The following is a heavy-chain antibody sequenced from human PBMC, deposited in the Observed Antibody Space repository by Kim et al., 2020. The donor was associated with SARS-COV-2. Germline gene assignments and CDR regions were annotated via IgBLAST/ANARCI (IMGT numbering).Heavy chain of an antibody. CDR1: GSKFTDFW. CDR3: TRQPYGITWDRTEVDSYYYYMDV. Sequence: GASLKISCQGSGSKFTDFWIGWVRQMPGKGLEWVGMLYPGDSEAMYSPSFQGQVTISADKSISTAYLQWSSLKASDTAIYFCTRQPYGITWDRTEVDSYYYYMDVWGKGTTVTVSS. J-gene: IGHJ6*03. CDR2: LYPGDSEA. D-gene: IGHD1-26*01. V-gene: IGHV5-51*01.